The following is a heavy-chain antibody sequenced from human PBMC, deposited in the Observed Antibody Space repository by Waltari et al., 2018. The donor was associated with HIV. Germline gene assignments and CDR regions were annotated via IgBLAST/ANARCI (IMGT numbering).Heavy chain of an antibody. CDR2: ESADKVNT. Sequence: QVQLMQSGPEVKKPGASVKVSCTASGSTFNNYGISWVRQAPGQGLGWMGWESADKVNTKYAQKFQGRVTMTTDTSTRTAYMELRSLSSDDTAVYYCARRSCNSSSCFTYFYYFAMDVWGQGTTVTVSS. CDR1: GSTFNNYG. D-gene: IGHD2-2*02. V-gene: IGHV1-18*04. J-gene: IGHJ6*02. CDR3: ARRSCNSSSCFTYFYYFAMDV.